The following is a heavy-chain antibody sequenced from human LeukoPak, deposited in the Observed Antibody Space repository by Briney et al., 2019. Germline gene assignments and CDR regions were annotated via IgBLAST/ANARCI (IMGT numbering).Heavy chain of an antibody. CDR3: ARDNSVGDIAWWFDP. CDR1: GYTFTDYN. CDR2: IKPSGSST. Sequence: GASVKVSCKTSGYTFTDYNLHWVRQTPGQRLEWMGIIKPSGSSTLYAQKFQGRVTMTRDMSTTTDYMELSSLRSEDTAVYYCARDNSVGDIAWWFDPWGQGTLVTVSS. V-gene: IGHV1-46*01. J-gene: IGHJ5*02. D-gene: IGHD3-16*02.